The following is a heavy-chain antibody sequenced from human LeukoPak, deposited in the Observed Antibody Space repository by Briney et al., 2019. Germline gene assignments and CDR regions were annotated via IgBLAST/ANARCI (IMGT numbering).Heavy chain of an antibody. D-gene: IGHD4-17*01. CDR3: ARARWTSTVTTYYLDF. CDR1: GYIFTDYA. J-gene: IGHJ4*02. Sequence: ASVKVSCKASGYIFTDYAIQWVRQAPGQGLEWMGWINAGNGKTKYSQKFQGRVTITRDTSASTAYMELSGLRSDNTAVYYCARARWTSTVTTYYLDFWGQGTLVTVSS. CDR2: INAGNGKT. V-gene: IGHV1-3*01.